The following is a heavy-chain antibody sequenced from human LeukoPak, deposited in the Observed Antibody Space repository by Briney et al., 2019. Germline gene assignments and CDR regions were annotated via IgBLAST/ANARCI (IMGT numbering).Heavy chain of an antibody. CDR1: GFTFSTSA. V-gene: IGHV3-23*01. Sequence: GGSLRLSCAASGFTFSTSAMSWVRQAPGKGLEWVSAINGGGDNTYYAESVEGRFTISRDNSKNTLYLQMNSLRAEDTAVYYCARDPSGSYYPEYYFDYWSQGTLVTVSS. J-gene: IGHJ4*02. D-gene: IGHD1-26*01. CDR2: INGGGDNT. CDR3: ARDPSGSYYPEYYFDY.